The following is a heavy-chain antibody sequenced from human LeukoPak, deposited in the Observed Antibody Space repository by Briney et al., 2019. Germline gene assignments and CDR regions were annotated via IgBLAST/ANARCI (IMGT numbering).Heavy chain of an antibody. J-gene: IGHJ4*02. D-gene: IGHD3-10*01. CDR2: IYYTGST. V-gene: IGHV4-59*08. CDR1: GGTINNYY. CDR3: ARHNARQRGWIGEVDY. Sequence: SGTLSLTCSVSGGTINNYYWSWIRQPPGKGLEWIAYIYYTGSTNYNPSLKSRVTISVDTSKNQFSLMLSSVTAADAAVYFCARHNARQRGWIGEVDYWGQGALVTVSS.